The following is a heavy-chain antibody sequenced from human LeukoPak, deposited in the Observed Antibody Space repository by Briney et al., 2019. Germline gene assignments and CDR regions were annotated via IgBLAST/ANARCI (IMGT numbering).Heavy chain of an antibody. CDR2: IWYDGSNK. Sequence: QPGGSLRLSCAASGFTFSSYGMHWVRQAPGKGLEWVAVIWYDGSNKYYADSVKGRFTISRDNSKNTLYLQMNSLRAEDTAVYYCARVRAGYCTSTSCYTGMDVWGQGTTVTVSS. D-gene: IGHD2-2*01. CDR1: GFTFSSYG. J-gene: IGHJ6*02. CDR3: ARVRAGYCTSTSCYTGMDV. V-gene: IGHV3-33*01.